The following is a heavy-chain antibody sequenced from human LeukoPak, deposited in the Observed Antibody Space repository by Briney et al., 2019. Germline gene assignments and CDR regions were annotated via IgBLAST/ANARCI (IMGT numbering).Heavy chain of an antibody. CDR3: ARGALCIAAAGNVNWFDP. V-gene: IGHV1-18*01. J-gene: IGHJ5*02. D-gene: IGHD6-13*01. CDR2: ISAYNGNT. Sequence: ASVKVSCKASGYTFTSYGISWVRQAPGQGLEWMGWISAYNGNTNYAQKLQGRVTMTTDTSTSTAYMELRSLRSDDTAVYYCARGALCIAAAGNVNWFDPWGQGTLVTVSS. CDR1: GYTFTSYG.